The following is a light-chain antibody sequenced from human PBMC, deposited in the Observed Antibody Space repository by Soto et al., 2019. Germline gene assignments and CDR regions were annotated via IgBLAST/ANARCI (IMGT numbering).Light chain of an antibody. J-gene: IGLJ2*01. Sequence: QSVLTQPPSASGTPGQRVTISCSGSSSNIGSNYVYWYQQLPGTAPKLLIYRNNQRPSGVPDRFSGSKSGTSASLAFSGLRSEDEADYYCATWDDSLSGPVFGEGTQLTVL. V-gene: IGLV1-47*01. CDR3: ATWDDSLSGPV. CDR1: SSNIGSNY. CDR2: RNN.